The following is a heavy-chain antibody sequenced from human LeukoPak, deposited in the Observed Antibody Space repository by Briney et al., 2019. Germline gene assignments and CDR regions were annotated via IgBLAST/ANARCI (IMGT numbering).Heavy chain of an antibody. Sequence: PSETLSLTCTVSGGSISSFYWSWIRQPPGKGLEWIGYIYYSGNTNYNPSLKSRVTISVDTSKNQFSLKLNSVTAADTAVYYCARLDRVGSRYKDFDYWGQGTLVTVSS. D-gene: IGHD1-26*01. CDR1: GGSISSFY. CDR2: IYYSGNT. CDR3: ARLDRVGSRYKDFDY. J-gene: IGHJ4*02. V-gene: IGHV4-59*08.